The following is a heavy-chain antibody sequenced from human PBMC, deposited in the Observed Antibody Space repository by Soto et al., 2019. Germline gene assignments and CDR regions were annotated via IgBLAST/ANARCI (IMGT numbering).Heavy chain of an antibody. J-gene: IGHJ4*02. D-gene: IGHD3-10*01. V-gene: IGHV3-23*01. Sequence: GGSLRLSCAASGFTFSSYAMSWVRQAPGKGLEWVSGITGSGLITFYADSVKGRLTISRDKNTLYLQMDSLTAEDTAVYYCAKGSKSRGAYYFDYWGQGTLVTVSS. CDR3: AKGSKSRGAYYFDY. CDR2: ITGSGLIT. CDR1: GFTFSSYA.